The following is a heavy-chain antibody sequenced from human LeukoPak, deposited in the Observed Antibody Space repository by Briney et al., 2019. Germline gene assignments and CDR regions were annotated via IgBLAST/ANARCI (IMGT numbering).Heavy chain of an antibody. Sequence: GGSLRLSCAASGFTFSDYYMSWIRQAPGKGPEWVSYISSSSTYTNYADSVKGRFTISRDNAKNSLYLQMNSLRAEDTAVYYCAIYRTYGDRDYWGQGTLVTVSS. J-gene: IGHJ4*02. CDR1: GFTFSDYY. D-gene: IGHD4-17*01. CDR3: AIYRTYGDRDY. CDR2: ISSSSTYT. V-gene: IGHV3-11*06.